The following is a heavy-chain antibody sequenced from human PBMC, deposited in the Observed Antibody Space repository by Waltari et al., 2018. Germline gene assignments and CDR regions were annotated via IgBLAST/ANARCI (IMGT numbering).Heavy chain of an antibody. V-gene: IGHV4-4*02. CDR1: GDSMSITHW. CDR2: VHGSGKT. J-gene: IGHJ4*02. D-gene: IGHD2-15*01. Sequence: QLQLHESGPGLVKPSGTLSLTCDVSGDSMSITHWWSWVRQSPEKGLEWIGQVHGSGKTNYNPFFASPVSVSLHTSADQFSLKVTSATAADTAIYYCGRDRGRGLYLDSWGQGTLVTVSP. CDR3: GRDRGRGLYLDS.